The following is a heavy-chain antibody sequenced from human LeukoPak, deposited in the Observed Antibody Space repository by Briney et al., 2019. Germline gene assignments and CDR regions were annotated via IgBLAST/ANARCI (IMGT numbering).Heavy chain of an antibody. CDR1: GGSISSGGYS. CDR2: IYHSGST. D-gene: IGHD3-10*02. J-gene: IGHJ6*02. CDR3: AMFPRDYYYYGMDV. Sequence: SETLSLTCAVSGGSISSGGYSWSWIRQPPGKGLEWIGYIYHSGSTYYNPSLKSRVTISVDRSKNQFSLKLGSVTAADTAVYYCAMFPRDYYYYGMDVWGQGTTVTVSS. V-gene: IGHV4-30-2*01.